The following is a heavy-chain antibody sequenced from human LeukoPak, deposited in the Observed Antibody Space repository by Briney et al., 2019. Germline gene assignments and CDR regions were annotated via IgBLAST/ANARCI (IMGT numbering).Heavy chain of an antibody. CDR1: GASINNNF. Sequence: SETLSLTCTVSGASINNNFWTWIRQPPGKGLEWIGYIYSSGSANYNPSLKSRVIISGDTSKTQISLNLTSVTAADTAVYFCARHRDYYDTWGHGTLVTVSS. V-gene: IGHV4-59*08. CDR3: ARHRDYYDT. CDR2: IYSSGSA. J-gene: IGHJ4*01. D-gene: IGHD3-22*01.